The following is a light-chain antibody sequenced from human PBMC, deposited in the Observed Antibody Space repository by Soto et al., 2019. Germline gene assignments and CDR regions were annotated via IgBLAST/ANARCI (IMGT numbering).Light chain of an antibody. CDR1: QSVNSNY. V-gene: IGKV3-20*01. CDR3: QQYGGSPIT. J-gene: IGKJ5*01. CDR2: GIS. Sequence: EIVLTQSPGTLSLSPGESATLSCRASQSVNSNYLAWYQQHPGQPPRLLIYGISTRATGIPARFSGSGSGTDFTLTITRLEPEDFAVYYCQQYGGSPITFGLGTRLEIK.